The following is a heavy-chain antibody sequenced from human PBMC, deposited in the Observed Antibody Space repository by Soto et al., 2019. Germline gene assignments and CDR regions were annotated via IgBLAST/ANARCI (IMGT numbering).Heavy chain of an antibody. CDR1: GYSISSGYY. CDR3: ARQGYCTNGVCYHYYYGVDV. CDR2: IYHSGST. J-gene: IGHJ6*02. Sequence: SETLSLTCAVSGYSISSGYYWGWIRQPPGKGLEWIGSIYHSGSTYYNPSLKSRVTISVDTSKNQFSLKLSSVTAADTAVYYCARQGYCTNGVCYHYYYGVDVWGQGTTVTVSS. D-gene: IGHD2-8*01. V-gene: IGHV4-38-2*01.